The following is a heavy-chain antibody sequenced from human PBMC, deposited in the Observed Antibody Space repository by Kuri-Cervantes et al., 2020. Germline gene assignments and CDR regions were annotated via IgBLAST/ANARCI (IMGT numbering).Heavy chain of an antibody. V-gene: IGHV3-48*03. J-gene: IGHJ4*02. D-gene: IGHD5-24*01. CDR2: FSNTAGSI. Sequence: GESLKISCTASGFTFGDYAMSWVRQAPGMGLEWVSYFSNTAGSIDYADSVKGRFTISRDNAKNSLYLQMNSLRAEDTAVYYCARRDGYSWGLYWGQGTLVTVSS. CDR3: ARRDGYSWGLY. CDR1: GFTFGDYA.